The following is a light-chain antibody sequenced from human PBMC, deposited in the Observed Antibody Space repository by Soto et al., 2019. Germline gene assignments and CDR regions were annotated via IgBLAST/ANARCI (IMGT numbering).Light chain of an antibody. CDR2: AAS. CDR1: QTVSSNY. J-gene: IGKJ3*01. Sequence: EIVLTQSPGTLSLSPGERATLSCRASQTVSSNYLAWYQPKPGQAPRLLIYAASSRATGIPDRFSGGGSGTDFTLTINRLEPEDFAVYYCQQYGTSFTFGPGTKVDIK. V-gene: IGKV3-20*01. CDR3: QQYGTSFT.